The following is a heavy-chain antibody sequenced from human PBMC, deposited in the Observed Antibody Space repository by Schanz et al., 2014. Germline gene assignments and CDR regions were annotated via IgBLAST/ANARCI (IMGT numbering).Heavy chain of an antibody. J-gene: IGHJ4*02. CDR2: ISYDGNTK. V-gene: IGHV3-30-3*01. CDR1: GFTFNSYA. CDR3: ARDRLECGAECYSVEVFEI. Sequence: QVQLVESGGGVVQPGGSLRLSCAASGFTFNSYAFHWVRQAPGKGLEWVALISYDGNTKYYADSVKGRFTISRDNSMNTLHLQMDGLRVEDTAVYYCARDRLECGAECYSVEVFEIWGQGTLVTVSS. D-gene: IGHD2-21*01.